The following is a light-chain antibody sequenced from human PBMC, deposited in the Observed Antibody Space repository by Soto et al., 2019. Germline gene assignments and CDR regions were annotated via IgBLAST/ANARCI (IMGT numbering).Light chain of an antibody. CDR2: DAS. Sequence: DIQMTQSPSSLSASVGDRITTTCQASQDISNRLNWYHQKPGKAPNLLIYDASNLAAGVPSGFSGSGSGTHFTFTISSLQPEDIGTYYCQNCFTVPYTFGQGTKLEIK. CDR1: QDISNR. CDR3: QNCFTVPYT. J-gene: IGKJ2*01. V-gene: IGKV1-33*01.